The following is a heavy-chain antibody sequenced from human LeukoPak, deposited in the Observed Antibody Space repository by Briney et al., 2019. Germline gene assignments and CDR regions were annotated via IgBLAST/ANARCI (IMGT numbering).Heavy chain of an antibody. CDR1: GFTFSTYG. CDR2: VWYDESLK. J-gene: IGHJ6*03. D-gene: IGHD2-2*03. Sequence: QPGRSLRLSCAASGFTFSTYGMHWVRQAPGKGLEWVAVVWYDESLKYYADSVKGRFTISRDNSKNTLFLQLNSLRAEDTAVYYCATYLGYCTSSNCPYFYMGVWGTGTTVIVSS. V-gene: IGHV3-33*01. CDR3: ATYLGYCTSSNCPYFYMGV.